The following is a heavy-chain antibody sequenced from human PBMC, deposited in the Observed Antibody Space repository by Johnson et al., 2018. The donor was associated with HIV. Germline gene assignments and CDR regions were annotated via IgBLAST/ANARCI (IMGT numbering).Heavy chain of an antibody. D-gene: IGHD2-2*01. CDR3: ARNGLIPAAKGVAFDI. J-gene: IGHJ3*02. V-gene: IGHV3-30*04. CDR2: ISYDGSNK. Sequence: HVQLVESGGGVVQPGRSLRLSCAASGFTFSSYAMHWIRQAPGKGLEWVAVISYDGSNKYYADSVEGRFTISRDNAKNSLYLQMNSLRAEDTAVYYCARNGLIPAAKGVAFDIWGQGTTVTISS. CDR1: GFTFSSYA.